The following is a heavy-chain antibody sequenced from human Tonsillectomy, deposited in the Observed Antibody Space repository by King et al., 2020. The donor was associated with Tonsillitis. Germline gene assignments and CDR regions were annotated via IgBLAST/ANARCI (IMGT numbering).Heavy chain of an antibody. Sequence: HVQLQQWGAGLLKPSETLSLTCAVYGGSFSNYYWSWIRQPPGKGLEWIGEINHSGSTNYNPSLKSRVTISVDKSKNQLSLKLSSVTAADTAVYYCAGEGAAYCGGDCYSGSDAFDIWGQGTMVTVSS. CDR2: INHSGST. CDR1: GGSFSNYY. V-gene: IGHV4-34*01. J-gene: IGHJ3*02. CDR3: AGEGAAYCGGDCYSGSDAFDI. D-gene: IGHD2-21*02.